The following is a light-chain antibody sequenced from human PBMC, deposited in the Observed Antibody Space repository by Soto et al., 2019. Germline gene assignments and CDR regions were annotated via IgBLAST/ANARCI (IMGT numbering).Light chain of an antibody. V-gene: IGKV2-28*01. CDR3: MQALQTPA. CDR1: RALLHSNGYNY. Sequence: DIVMTQSLLYLPVTPGEPASISSMYSRALLHSNGYNYLDWYMQXPGQSPXVLIYLGSNRASGVPDRFSVIGSGTDFTLKLRRVEAEDVGVDDCMQALQTPAFGQGTRREIK. CDR2: LGS. J-gene: IGKJ5*01.